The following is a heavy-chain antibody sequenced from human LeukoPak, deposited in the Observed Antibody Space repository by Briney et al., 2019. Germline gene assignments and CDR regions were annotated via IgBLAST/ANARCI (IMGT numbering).Heavy chain of an antibody. CDR1: GFTFSSYA. D-gene: IGHD4/OR15-4a*01. V-gene: IGHV3-23*01. J-gene: IGHJ4*02. CDR3: AKEKAMSMGYFDY. CDR2: ISGSGGST. Sequence: GGSLRLSCVTSGFTFSSYAMSWVRQAPGKGLEWVSAISGSGGSTYYADSVKGRFTISRDNSKNTLYLQMNSLRAEDTAVYYCAKEKAMSMGYFDYWGQGTLVTVSS.